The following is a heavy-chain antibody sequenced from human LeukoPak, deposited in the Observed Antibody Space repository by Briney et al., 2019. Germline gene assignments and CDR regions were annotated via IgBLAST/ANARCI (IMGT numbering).Heavy chain of an antibody. V-gene: IGHV1-69*13. CDR2: IIPIFGTA. Sequence: SVKVSCKASGGTFSSYAISWVRQAPGQGLEWMGGIIPIFGTANYAQKFQGRVTITADESTSTAYMELSSLRSEDTAVYYCARGAYCSSTSCYTRAFDIWGQGTMVTVSS. CDR3: ARGAYCSSTSCYTRAFDI. CDR1: GGTFSSYA. J-gene: IGHJ3*02. D-gene: IGHD2-2*02.